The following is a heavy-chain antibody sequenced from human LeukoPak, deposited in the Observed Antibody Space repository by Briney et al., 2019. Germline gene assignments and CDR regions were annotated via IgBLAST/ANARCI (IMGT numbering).Heavy chain of an antibody. V-gene: IGHV3-23*01. CDR1: GFTFSSYA. Sequence: GGSLRLSCAASGFTFSSYAMSWVRQAPGKGLEWVSAISGSGGSTYYADSVKGRFTISRDNSKNTLYLQMNSLRAEDTAVYYCAKVNLPSYYYDGGGYYPFDTGGQETRATVPS. J-gene: IGHJ4*02. CDR3: AKVNLPSYYYDGGGYYPFDT. CDR2: ISGSGGST. D-gene: IGHD3-22*01.